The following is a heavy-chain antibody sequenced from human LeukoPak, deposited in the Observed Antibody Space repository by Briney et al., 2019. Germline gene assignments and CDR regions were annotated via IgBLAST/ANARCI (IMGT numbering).Heavy chain of an antibody. V-gene: IGHV3-20*04. CDR3: ATDYYGSGTYFLPADH. D-gene: IGHD3-10*01. J-gene: IGHJ4*02. CDR2: IYWKGGVT. CDR1: GFSFDNYG. Sequence: GGALRLSCATSGFSFDNYGMSWVRQAPGKWLEWVSAIYWKGGVTGYADSVKSRFTISRDNAKNSLYLQMNSLRVEDTALYYCATDYYGSGTYFLPADHWGQGTLVTVSS.